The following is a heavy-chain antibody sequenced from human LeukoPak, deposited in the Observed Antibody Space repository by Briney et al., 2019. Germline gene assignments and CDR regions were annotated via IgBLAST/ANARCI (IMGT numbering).Heavy chain of an antibody. CDR2: IRQDGSVK. J-gene: IGHJ4*02. V-gene: IGHV3-7*01. CDR1: GFNFGTYW. Sequence: QPGGSLRLSCAASGFNFGTYWMSWVRQAPGKGLEWLANIRQDGSVKFYVDSVKGRFTISRDNAKSSLYLQMNSLRVEDTAVYYCASSHDSSGNDWGQETLVTVSS. CDR3: ASSHDSSGND. D-gene: IGHD3-22*01.